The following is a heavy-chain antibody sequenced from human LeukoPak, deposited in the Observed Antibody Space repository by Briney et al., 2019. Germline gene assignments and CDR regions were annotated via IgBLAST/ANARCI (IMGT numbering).Heavy chain of an antibody. CDR2: IYYSGST. J-gene: IGHJ5*02. CDR1: GGSISSYY. CDR3: ARDGYSSSWYTRXVXGWFDP. D-gene: IGHD6-13*01. Sequence: EXXSLTCTVSGGSISSYYWSWIRQXPGKGLEWIXYIYYSGSTNCNPSLKSRVTISVDTSKNQFSLKLSSVTAADTAVYYCARDGYSSSWYTRXVXGWFDPWGQGTLVXVSS. V-gene: IGHV4-59*01.